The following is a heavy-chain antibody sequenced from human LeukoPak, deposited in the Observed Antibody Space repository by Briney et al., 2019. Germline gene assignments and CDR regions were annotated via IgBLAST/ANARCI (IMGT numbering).Heavy chain of an antibody. J-gene: IGHJ4*02. Sequence: PSETLSLTCTVSGVSISSYYWSWIRQPSGKGLEWIGYIYYSGSTSHSPSLKSRVTMSIDTSKSQFSLKLDSVTTADTAVYYCAYIAGLRFDYWGQGVLVTVSS. V-gene: IGHV4-59*01. CDR1: GVSISSYY. CDR3: AYIAGLRFDY. D-gene: IGHD2-21*01. CDR2: IYYSGST.